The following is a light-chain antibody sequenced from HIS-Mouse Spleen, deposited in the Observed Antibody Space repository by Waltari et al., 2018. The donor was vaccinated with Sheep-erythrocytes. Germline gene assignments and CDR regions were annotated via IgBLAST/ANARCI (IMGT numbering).Light chain of an antibody. V-gene: IGLV2-23*01. Sequence: QSALTQPASVSGSPGQSITISCTGTSSDVGSYNLVSWYQQHPGKAPKLMIYEGSKRPSGFSNRFSGSKSGNTGSLTISGLQAEDEADYYCCSYAGSSTLVFGGGTKLTVL. CDR3: CSYAGSSTLV. J-gene: IGLJ2*01. CDR2: EGS. CDR1: SSDVGSYNL.